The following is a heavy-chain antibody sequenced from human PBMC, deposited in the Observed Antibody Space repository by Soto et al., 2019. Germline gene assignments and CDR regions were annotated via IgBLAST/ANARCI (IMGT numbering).Heavy chain of an antibody. V-gene: IGHV2-5*02. Sequence: QITLKESGPTLVKPTQTLTLTCTFSGFSLSTSGVGVGWIRQPPGKALEWLALIYWDDDKRYSPSLKSRLTITKDTSKNQVVLTMTNMDPVDTATYYCAHTGVFFSVEWFDPWGQGTLVTVSS. CDR1: GFSLSTSGVG. J-gene: IGHJ5*02. CDR3: AHTGVFFSVEWFDP. CDR2: IYWDDDK. D-gene: IGHD3-10*01.